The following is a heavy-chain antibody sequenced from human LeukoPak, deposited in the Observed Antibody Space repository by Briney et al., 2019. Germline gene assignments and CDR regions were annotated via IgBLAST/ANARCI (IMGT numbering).Heavy chain of an antibody. J-gene: IGHJ4*02. Sequence: SQTLSLTCTVSGASFSSGDQYWNWIRQSPGKGLEWIGSIHPSGRLYINRSLESRVTISIDTSKNQFSLNLNSVTAADTAVYFCSRGLDSRKLGYWGQGTLVTVSS. CDR3: SRGLDSRKLGY. CDR1: GASFSSGDQY. CDR2: IHPSGRL. D-gene: IGHD3-22*01. V-gene: IGHV4-31*03.